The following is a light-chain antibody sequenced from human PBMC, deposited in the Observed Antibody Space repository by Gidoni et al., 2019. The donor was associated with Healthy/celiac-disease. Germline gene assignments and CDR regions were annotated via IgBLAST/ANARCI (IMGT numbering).Light chain of an antibody. CDR3: QSYDSSLSVV. V-gene: IGLV1-40*01. Sequence: ISCTGSSSNIGAGYDVHWYQQLPGTAPKLLIYGNSNRPSGVPDRFSGSKSGTSASLAITGLQAEDEADYYCQSYDSSLSVVFGGGTKLTVL. J-gene: IGLJ2*01. CDR2: GNS. CDR1: SSNIGAGYD.